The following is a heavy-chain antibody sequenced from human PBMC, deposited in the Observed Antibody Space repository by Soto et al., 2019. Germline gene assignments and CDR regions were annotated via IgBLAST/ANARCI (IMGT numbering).Heavy chain of an antibody. CDR2: IIPIFGTA. V-gene: IGHV1-69*01. CDR1: GGTFSSYA. D-gene: IGHD2-21*02. Sequence: QVQLVQSGAEVKKPGSSVKVSCKASGGTFSSYAISWVRQAPGQGLEWMGGIIPIFGTANYAQKVQGRVTIPEDESTSTAYRELGSLRSEDTGVYFCAGEFPGGDCYGRCFAPRIDYWGQGTLVTVSS. J-gene: IGHJ4*02. CDR3: AGEFPGGDCYGRCFAPRIDY.